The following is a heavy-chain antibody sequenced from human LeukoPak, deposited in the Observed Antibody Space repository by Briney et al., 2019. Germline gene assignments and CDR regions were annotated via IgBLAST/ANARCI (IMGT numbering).Heavy chain of an antibody. J-gene: IGHJ6*02. Sequence: PGGSLRLSCAASGFTSSDYYMTWIRQPPGKGPEWISYISSSGGTTTYVDSVKGRFTISRDNAKNSLYLQMNSLRADDTAVHYCARSNYYTVDVWGQGTAVTVSS. CDR3: ARSNYYTVDV. CDR2: ISSSGGTT. V-gene: IGHV3-11*01. CDR1: GFTSSDYY.